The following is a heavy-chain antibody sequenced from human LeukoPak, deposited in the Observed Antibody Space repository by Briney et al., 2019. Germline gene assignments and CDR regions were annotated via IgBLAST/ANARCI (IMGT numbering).Heavy chain of an antibody. V-gene: IGHV1-18*01. CDR3: ARDGFRRDDYNSGLDY. CDR1: GYTFTNYG. D-gene: IGHD5-24*01. J-gene: IGHJ4*02. Sequence: ASVKVSCKASGYTFTNYGISWVRQAPGQGLEWMGWISTYNGHTIYAQKLQGRVTMTTDTSASTAYMDLRSLRSDDTAVYYCARDGFRRDDYNSGLDYWGQGTLVTVSS. CDR2: ISTYNGHT.